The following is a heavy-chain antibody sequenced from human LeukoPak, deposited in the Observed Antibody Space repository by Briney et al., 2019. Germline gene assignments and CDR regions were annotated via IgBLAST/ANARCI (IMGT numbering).Heavy chain of an antibody. V-gene: IGHV3-23*01. J-gene: IGHJ4*02. CDR3: AKVTLREGYFDY. Sequence: GGSLRLSCAASGFTFSSYGMSWVRQAPGKGLEWVSAISGSGGSTYYADSVKGRFTISRDNSKNTLYLQMNSLRAEDTAVYYCAKVTLREGYFDYWGQGTLVTVSS. CDR1: GFTFSSYG. D-gene: IGHD3-10*01. CDR2: ISGSGGST.